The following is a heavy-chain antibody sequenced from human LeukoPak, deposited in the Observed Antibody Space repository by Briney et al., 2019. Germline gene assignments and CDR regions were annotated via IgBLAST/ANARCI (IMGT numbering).Heavy chain of an antibody. Sequence: SETLSLTCDVSGGSVTSTNWWSWARQPPGQGLEWIGEIHLRGLTNYNPSLSSRVTMSLDTSKNYVSLNLTSVTAADTAVYYCSRENGAFSPFGYWGQGALVIVRS. V-gene: IGHV4-4*02. CDR1: GGSVTSTNW. D-gene: IGHD2-8*01. J-gene: IGHJ4*02. CDR2: IHLRGLT. CDR3: SRENGAFSPFGY.